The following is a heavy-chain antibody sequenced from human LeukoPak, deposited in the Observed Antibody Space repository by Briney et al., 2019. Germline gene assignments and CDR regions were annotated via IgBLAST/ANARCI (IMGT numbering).Heavy chain of an antibody. V-gene: IGHV3-9*01. D-gene: IGHD5-18*01. CDR1: GFTFDDYA. CDR3: AKDARGYSYGTFDY. Sequence: GGSLRLSCAASGFTFDDYAMHWVRQAPGKGLEWVSGISWNSGSIGYADSVRGRFTISRDNAKNSLYLQMNSLRAEDTALYYCAKDARGYSYGTFDYWGQGTLVTVSS. CDR2: ISWNSGSI. J-gene: IGHJ4*02.